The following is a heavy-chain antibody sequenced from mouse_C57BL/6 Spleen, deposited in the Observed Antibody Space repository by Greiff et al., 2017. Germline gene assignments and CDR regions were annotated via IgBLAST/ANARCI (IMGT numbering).Heavy chain of an antibody. CDR3: ARGGYPGYFDV. J-gene: IGHJ1*03. CDR2: FHPYNDDT. Sequence: QVQLQQSGAELVKPGASVKMSCKASGYTFTTYPIEWVKQNPGKSLEWIGNFHPYNDDTKYNEKFKGKATLTVEKSSSTAYLELSRLTSEDSAFYYCARGGYPGYFDVWGTGTTVTVSS. CDR1: GYTFTTYP. D-gene: IGHD3-1*01. V-gene: IGHV1-47*01.